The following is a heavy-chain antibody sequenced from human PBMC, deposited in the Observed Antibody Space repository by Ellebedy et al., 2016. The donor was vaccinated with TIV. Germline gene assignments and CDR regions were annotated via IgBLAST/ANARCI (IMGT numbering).Heavy chain of an antibody. J-gene: IGHJ4*02. D-gene: IGHD6-19*01. CDR3: ARGTYSSGQFDY. CDR2: VYSDGAT. V-gene: IGHV3-66*01. CDR1: GFTVSSNY. Sequence: GESLKISCAASGFTVSSNYMSWVRQAQGKGLKWVSVVYSDGATYYADSVKGRFTISRDNAKNSLYLQMNSLRAEDTAVYYCARGTYSSGQFDYWGQGTLVTVSS.